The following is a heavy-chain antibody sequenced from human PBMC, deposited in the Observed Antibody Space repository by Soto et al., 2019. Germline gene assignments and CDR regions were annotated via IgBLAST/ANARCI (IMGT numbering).Heavy chain of an antibody. Sequence: GASVKVSCKASGYTFTSYGISWVRQAPGQGLEWMGWISAYNGNTNYAQKLQGRVTMTTDTSTSTAYMELRSLRSDDTAVYYCARAGSSYLGYYYYGMDVWGQGTTVTVSS. V-gene: IGHV1-18*01. CDR1: GYTFTSYG. D-gene: IGHD2-2*01. CDR3: ARAGSSYLGYYYYGMDV. J-gene: IGHJ6*02. CDR2: ISAYNGNT.